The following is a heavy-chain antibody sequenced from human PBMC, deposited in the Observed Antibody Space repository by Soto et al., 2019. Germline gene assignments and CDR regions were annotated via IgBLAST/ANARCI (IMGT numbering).Heavy chain of an antibody. Sequence: QVQLQQWGAGPLRPLETLSLTCGVSGGSFSGYYWAWIRQSPGKGLEWIGEINDRGSINYNPSLKSRDSISVDTSKNHYSLKLRSVPAADTAVYYCARESHDILTGPPWVWYFDLWGRGTLVTVSS. J-gene: IGHJ2*01. CDR2: INDRGSI. CDR1: GGSFSGYY. V-gene: IGHV4-34*01. D-gene: IGHD3-9*01. CDR3: ARESHDILTGPPWVWYFDL.